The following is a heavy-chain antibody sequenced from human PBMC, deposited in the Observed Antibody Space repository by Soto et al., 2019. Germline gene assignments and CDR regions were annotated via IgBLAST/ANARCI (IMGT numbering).Heavy chain of an antibody. CDR2: ISSSGSTV. J-gene: IGHJ5*02. CDR1: GFTFSSYE. Sequence: GGSLRLTCAAYGFTFSSYEMNWVRQAPGKGLEWVSYISSSGSTVYYADSVKGRFTISRDNAKNSLYLQMNSLRAEDTAVYYCAALRYFDWLDLDPWGQGTLVTVSS. V-gene: IGHV3-48*03. CDR3: AALRYFDWLDLDP. D-gene: IGHD3-9*01.